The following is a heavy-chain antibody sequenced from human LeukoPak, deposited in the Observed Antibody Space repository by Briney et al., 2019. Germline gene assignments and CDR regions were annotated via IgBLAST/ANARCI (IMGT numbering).Heavy chain of an antibody. Sequence: ASVKVSCKASGYTFTGYYMHWVRQAPGQGLEWMGWINPNSGGTNYAQKFQGRVTMTRDTSISTAYMELSRLRSDDTAVYYCARGPLEMATILDYYYYYMDVWGKGTTVTISS. D-gene: IGHD5-24*01. V-gene: IGHV1-2*02. J-gene: IGHJ6*03. CDR1: GYTFTGYY. CDR3: ARGPLEMATILDYYYYYMDV. CDR2: INPNSGGT.